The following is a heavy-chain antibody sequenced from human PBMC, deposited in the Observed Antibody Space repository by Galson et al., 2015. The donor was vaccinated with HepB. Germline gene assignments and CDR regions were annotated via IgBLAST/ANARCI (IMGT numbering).Heavy chain of an antibody. J-gene: IGHJ6*02. CDR3: ARTSSGPLGAMDV. D-gene: IGHD4/OR15-4a*01. CDR1: EFSLNSVGVC. CDR2: IDWDDYT. Sequence: PALVKPTQTLTLTCTVSEFSLNSVGVCISWIRQPPGKALEWLARIDWDDYTDYRTSLQTRLTISKDTSKNQVVLRVTNMDSVDTVTYFCARTSSGPLGAMDVWGQGTTVTVSS. V-gene: IGHV2-70*11.